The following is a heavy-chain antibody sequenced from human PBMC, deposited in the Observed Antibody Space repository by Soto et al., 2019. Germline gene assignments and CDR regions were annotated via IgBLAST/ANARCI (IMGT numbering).Heavy chain of an antibody. CDR3: ARRDISGFPDY. CDR1: GYSFNNNW. J-gene: IGHJ4*02. Sequence: GESLKISCKVSGYSFNNNWIGWVRQMPGKGLEWMGIIHPGDSDSRYSPSFQGQVTMSVDRSINTAYLQWSSLKASDTAMYYCARRDISGFPDYWGQGTLVTVSS. CDR2: IHPGDSDS. V-gene: IGHV5-51*01. D-gene: IGHD3-22*01.